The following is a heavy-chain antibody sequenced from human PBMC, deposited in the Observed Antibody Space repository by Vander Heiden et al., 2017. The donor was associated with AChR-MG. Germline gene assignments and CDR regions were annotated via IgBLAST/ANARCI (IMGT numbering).Heavy chain of an antibody. CDR1: GFTFSSYA. CDR3: ASPSPAAAIR. V-gene: IGHV3-30*03. D-gene: IGHD2-2*01. CDR2: ISYDGDNK. Sequence: QGQLVESGGGVVQPGRSLRLSCAASGFTFSSYAMHWVRQAPGKGLEWVSVISYDGDNKYYADSVKGRFTISRDNSKNTLYLQMNSLRAEDTAVYYCASPSPAAAIRWGQGTLVTVSS. J-gene: IGHJ4*02.